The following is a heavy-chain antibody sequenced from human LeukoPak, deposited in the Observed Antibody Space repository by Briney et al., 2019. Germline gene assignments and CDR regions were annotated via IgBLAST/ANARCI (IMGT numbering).Heavy chain of an antibody. CDR2: INPSGGST. CDR3: ARAMADDAFDI. CDR1: GYTFTSYY. V-gene: IGHV1-46*01. Sequence: ASVKVSCKASGYTFTSYYMHWVRQAPGRGLEWMGIINPSGGSTSYAQKFPGRATMTRDTSTSTVYMELSSLRSEDTAVYYCARAMADDAFDIWGQGTMVTVSS. J-gene: IGHJ3*02. D-gene: IGHD5-24*01.